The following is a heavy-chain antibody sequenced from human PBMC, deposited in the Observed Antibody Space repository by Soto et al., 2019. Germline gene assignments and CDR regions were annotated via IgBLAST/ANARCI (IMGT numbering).Heavy chain of an antibody. J-gene: IGHJ4*02. D-gene: IGHD3-16*01. CDR1: GGSVSSGSYY. CDR3: ARGRDYVLAY. CDR2: IYYSGST. V-gene: IGHV4-61*01. Sequence: SETLSLTCTVSGGSVSSGSYYWSWIRQPPGKGLEWIGYIYYSGSTNYNPSLKSRVTISVDTSKNQFSLKLSSVTAADTAVYYCARGRDYVLAYWGQGTLVTVSS.